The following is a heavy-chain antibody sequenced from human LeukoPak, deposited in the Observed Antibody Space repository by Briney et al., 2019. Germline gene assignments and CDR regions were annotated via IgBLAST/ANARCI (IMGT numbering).Heavy chain of an antibody. CDR1: GGTFSIYA. V-gene: IGHV1-69*04. Sequence: SVNVSCKASGGTFSIYAISWVRQAPGQGLEWLGRIIPILGIANYARKFQGRVTITADKSTSTAYMELSSLRSEDTAVYYCAREGYSYGFLVSNWFDPWGQGTLVTVSS. CDR2: IIPILGIA. J-gene: IGHJ5*02. D-gene: IGHD5-18*01. CDR3: AREGYSYGFLVSNWFDP.